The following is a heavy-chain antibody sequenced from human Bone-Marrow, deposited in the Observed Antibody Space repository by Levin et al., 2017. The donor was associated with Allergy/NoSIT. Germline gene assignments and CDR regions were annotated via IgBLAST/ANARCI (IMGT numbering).Heavy chain of an antibody. J-gene: IGHJ1*01. CDR1: GGYISSYY. D-gene: IGHD3-16*01. Sequence: PSETLSLTCSVSGGYISSYYWSWIRQPPGKGLEWIAYIYHSGSTNYNPSLKSRVTISVDRSKKQFSLKLNSVTAADTAVYYCAGGVGTTHFQHWGQGTLVTVPS. CDR3: AGGVGTTHFQH. CDR2: IYHSGST. V-gene: IGHV4-59*01.